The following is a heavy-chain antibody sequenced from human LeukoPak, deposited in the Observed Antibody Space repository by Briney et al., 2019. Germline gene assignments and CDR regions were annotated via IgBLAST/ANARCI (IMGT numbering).Heavy chain of an antibody. D-gene: IGHD7-27*01. Sequence: PSETLSLTCTVSGCSISSGGYYWSWIRQPPGKGLEWIGYIYYSGSTYYNPSLKSRVTISVDTSKNQFSLKLSSVTAADTAVYYCARELTGGFDYWGQGTLVTVSS. CDR1: GCSISSGGYY. V-gene: IGHV4-30-4*01. CDR3: ARELTGGFDY. CDR2: IYYSGST. J-gene: IGHJ4*02.